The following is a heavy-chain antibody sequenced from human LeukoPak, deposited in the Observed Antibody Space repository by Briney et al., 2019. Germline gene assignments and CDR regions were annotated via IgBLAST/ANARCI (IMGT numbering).Heavy chain of an antibody. V-gene: IGHV3-30*18. J-gene: IGHJ4*02. CDR3: AKDSSGWYFDY. CDR1: GFTFSSYG. CDR2: ISYDGSNK. Sequence: GGSLRLSCAASGFTFSSYGMHWVRQAPGKGLEWVAVISYDGSNKYYADSVKGRFTISRDNSENTLYLQMNSLRAEDTAVYYCAKDSSGWYFDYWGQGTLVTVSS. D-gene: IGHD6-19*01.